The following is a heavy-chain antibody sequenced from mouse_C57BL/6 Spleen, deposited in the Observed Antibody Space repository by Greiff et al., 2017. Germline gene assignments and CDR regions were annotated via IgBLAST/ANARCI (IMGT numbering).Heavy chain of an antibody. Sequence: VKLQQSGPELVKPGASVKISCKASGYAFSSSCMNWVKPRPGKGLAWIGRLYPGDGDSNYNGQFKGTATLTADKSSSTAYMQLSSRTSEDSAVYFCARWGDYEGFAYGGQGTLGTVSA. V-gene: IGHV1-82*01. CDR3: ARWGDYEGFAY. D-gene: IGHD2-4*01. CDR2: LYPGDGDS. J-gene: IGHJ3*01. CDR1: GYAFSSSC.